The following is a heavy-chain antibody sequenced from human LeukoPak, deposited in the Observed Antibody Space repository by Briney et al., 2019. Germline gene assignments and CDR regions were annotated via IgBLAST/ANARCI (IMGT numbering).Heavy chain of an antibody. V-gene: IGHV4-34*01. J-gene: IGHJ4*02. CDR3: ARGGLTGTNDY. D-gene: IGHD1/OR15-1a*01. Sequence: SETLSLTCAVYGGSFSGYYWSWIRQPPGKGLEWIGEINHSGSTNYNPSLKSRVTISVDTSKNQFSLKLSSVTAADTAVYYCARGGLTGTNDYWGQGTLVTVSS. CDR2: INHSGST. CDR1: GGSFSGYY.